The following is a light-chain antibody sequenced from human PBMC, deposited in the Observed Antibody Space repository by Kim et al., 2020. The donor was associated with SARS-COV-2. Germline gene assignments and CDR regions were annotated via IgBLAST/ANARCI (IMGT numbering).Light chain of an antibody. CDR3: QKYNSAPWT. J-gene: IGKJ1*01. CDR2: AAS. Sequence: ASVGDRVTITCRASQDISNYLAWYQQKPGKVPRVRIYAASALQSGVPSRFNGSGSGTDFILTISNVQPEDVGSYYCQKYNSAPWTFGHGTKVDIK. CDR1: QDISNY. V-gene: IGKV1-27*01.